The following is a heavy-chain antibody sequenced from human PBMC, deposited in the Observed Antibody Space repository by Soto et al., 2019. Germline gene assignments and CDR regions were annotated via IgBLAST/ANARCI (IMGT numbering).Heavy chain of an antibody. D-gene: IGHD2-2*01. CDR1: GGSFSGYY. V-gene: IGHV4-34*01. J-gene: IGHJ4*02. CDR3: ARGRRNIVVVPASKGRYFDY. CDR2: INHSGST. Sequence: QVQLQQWGAGLLKPSETLSLACAVYGGSFSGYYWSWIRQPPGKGLEWIGEINHSGSTNYNPSLKSRVTISLDTSKNQFSLKLSSVTAADTAVYYCARGRRNIVVVPASKGRYFDYWGQGTLVTVSS.